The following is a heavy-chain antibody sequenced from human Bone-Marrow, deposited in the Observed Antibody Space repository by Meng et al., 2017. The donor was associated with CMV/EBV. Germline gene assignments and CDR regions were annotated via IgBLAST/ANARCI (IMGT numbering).Heavy chain of an antibody. CDR1: GGSFSGYY. Sequence: SETLSLTCAVYGGSFSGYYWSWIRQPPGKGLEWIGEINHSGSTNYNPSLKSRVTISVDTPKNQFYLKLISVTAADTAVYYCARVTGGEYYYYYGMDVWGQGTTVTVSS. CDR3: ARVTGGEYYYYYGMDV. D-gene: IGHD2-8*02. CDR2: INHSGST. V-gene: IGHV4-34*01. J-gene: IGHJ6*02.